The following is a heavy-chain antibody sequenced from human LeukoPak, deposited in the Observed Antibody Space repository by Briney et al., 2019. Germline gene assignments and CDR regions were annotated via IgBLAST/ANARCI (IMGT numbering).Heavy chain of an antibody. V-gene: IGHV4-59*08. D-gene: IGHD3-16*01. Sequence: SETLSLTCTVSGGSISSYYWSWIRQPPGKGLEWIGYIYYSGSTNYNPSPKSRVTISVDTSKNQFSLKLSSVTAADTAVYYCARHSVWSNWFDPWGQGTLVTVSS. J-gene: IGHJ5*02. CDR3: ARHSVWSNWFDP. CDR2: IYYSGST. CDR1: GGSISSYY.